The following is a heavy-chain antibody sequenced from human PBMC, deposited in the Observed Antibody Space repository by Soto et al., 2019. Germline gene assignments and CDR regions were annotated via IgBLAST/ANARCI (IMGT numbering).Heavy chain of an antibody. CDR3: AGFVVPASRNSDFDY. V-gene: IGHV4-34*01. J-gene: IGHJ4*02. D-gene: IGHD2-15*01. CDR1: GGSFSGYY. CDR2: INHSGST. Sequence: SETLSLTCAVYGGSFSGYYWSWIRQPPGKGLEWIGEINHSGSTNYNPSLKSRVTISVDTSKNQFSLRLNSVTAADTAVYFCAGFVVPASRNSDFDYWGQGTLVTVSS.